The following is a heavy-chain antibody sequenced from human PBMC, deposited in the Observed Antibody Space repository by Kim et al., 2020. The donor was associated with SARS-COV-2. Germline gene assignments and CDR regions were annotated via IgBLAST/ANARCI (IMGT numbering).Heavy chain of an antibody. D-gene: IGHD6-19*01. V-gene: IGHV1-46*01. CDR3: ARGAPGTVIKVAGVDY. Sequence: KFPGRVTMTSDTSTSTVYMELSSLRSEDTAVYYCARGAPGTVIKVAGVDYWGQGTLVTVSS. J-gene: IGHJ4*02.